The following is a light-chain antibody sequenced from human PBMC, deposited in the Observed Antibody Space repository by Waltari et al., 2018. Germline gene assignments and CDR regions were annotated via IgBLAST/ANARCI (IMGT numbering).Light chain of an antibody. J-gene: IGKJ2*01. CDR1: QSVLYSYYNKNY. V-gene: IGKV4-1*01. CDR2: WAS. CDR3: QQHYSTPPT. Sequence: DIVMTQSPDSLAVSLGERATINCKSSQSVLYSYYNKNYLAWYQQKPGQPPKLLIYWASTRESGVPDRFSGSGSGTEFTLTISSLQAEDVAVYYCQQHYSTPPTFGQGTKLEIK.